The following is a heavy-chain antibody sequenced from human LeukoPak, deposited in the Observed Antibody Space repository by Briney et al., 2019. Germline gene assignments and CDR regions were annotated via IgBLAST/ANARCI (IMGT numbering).Heavy chain of an antibody. CDR2: IKWNSVSA. D-gene: IGHD3-22*01. V-gene: IGHV3-9*01. CDR1: GFTFDDYA. CDR3: AKGARSSSGYTTD. J-gene: IGHJ4*02. Sequence: GGSLRLSCVASGFTFDDYAMYWVRQAPGKGLGRVAGIKWNSVSADYADSLRGRVTISRDNDKNSLFLQMNRLKTEDTAFYDCAKGARSSSGYTTDWGQGILVTVSS.